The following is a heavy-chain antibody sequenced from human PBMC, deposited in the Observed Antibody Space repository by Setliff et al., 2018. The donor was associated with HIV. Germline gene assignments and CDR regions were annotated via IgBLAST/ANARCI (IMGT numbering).Heavy chain of an antibody. CDR3: SRYSGTASDY. V-gene: IGHV4-61*10. Sequence: KPSETLSLTCTVSDSGTYYWSWIRQPAGKGLEWIGSIYWSGLTFYNPSLKSRVTISVDTSKNQFSLKLSSVTAADTAVYYCSRYSGTASDYWGQGTLVTVSS. D-gene: IGHD3-10*01. CDR1: DSGTYY. J-gene: IGHJ4*02. CDR2: IYWSGLT.